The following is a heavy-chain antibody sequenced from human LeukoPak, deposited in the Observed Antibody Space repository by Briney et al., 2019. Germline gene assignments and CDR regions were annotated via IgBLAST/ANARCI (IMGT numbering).Heavy chain of an antibody. J-gene: IGHJ4*02. CDR1: GFTLSTYW. CDR3: ARDSAGNDY. D-gene: IGHD6-13*01. V-gene: IGHV3-7*01. Sequence: GGSLRLSCAASGFTLSTYWMSRVHQAPGKGLEWVANIKQDGSEKYYVDSVKGRFTISRDNAKNSLYLQMNSLRAEDTAMYYCARDSAGNDYWGQGTLVTVSS. CDR2: IKQDGSEK.